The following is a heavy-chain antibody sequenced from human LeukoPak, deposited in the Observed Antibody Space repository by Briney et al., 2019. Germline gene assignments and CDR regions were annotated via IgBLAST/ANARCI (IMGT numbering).Heavy chain of an antibody. V-gene: IGHV4-61*02. CDR2: IYTSGST. D-gene: IGHD6-13*01. CDR3: ARDLIAAAGTDYYCYGMDV. Sequence: PSQTLSLTCTVSGGSISSGSYYWSWLRQPAGKGLEWIGRIYTSGSTNYNPSLKSRVTISVDTSKNQFSLKLSSVTAADTAVYYCARDLIAAAGTDYYCYGMDVWGQGTTVTVSS. J-gene: IGHJ6*02. CDR1: GGSISSGSYY.